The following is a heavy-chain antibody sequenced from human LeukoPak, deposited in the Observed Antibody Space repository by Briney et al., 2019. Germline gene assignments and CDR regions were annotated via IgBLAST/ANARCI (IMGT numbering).Heavy chain of an antibody. CDR2: INHSGST. CDR3: ARVGLRFQYYFDY. Sequence: SETLSLTCAVYGGSFSGHYWSWIRQPPGKGLEWIGEINHSGSTNYNPSLKSRVTLLADTSKNQFSLKLSSVTAADTAVYYCARVGLRFQYYFDYWGQGTLVTVSS. D-gene: IGHD4-17*01. CDR1: GGSFSGHY. V-gene: IGHV4-34*01. J-gene: IGHJ4*02.